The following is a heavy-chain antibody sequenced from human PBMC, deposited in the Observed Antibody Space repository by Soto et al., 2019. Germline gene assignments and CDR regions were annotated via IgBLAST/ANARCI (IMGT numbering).Heavy chain of an antibody. V-gene: IGHV4-59*01. Sequence: PETLCLTWTVSGGSISSYYGSWIRQPPWKGLEWIGYIYYSGSTNYNPSLKSRVTISVDTSKNQFSLKLSSVTAADTAVYYCAREGNEVAARSNYYYYGMDVWGQGTTVTVSS. CDR3: AREGNEVAARSNYYYYGMDV. J-gene: IGHJ6*02. D-gene: IGHD6-6*01. CDR1: GGSISSYY. CDR2: IYYSGST.